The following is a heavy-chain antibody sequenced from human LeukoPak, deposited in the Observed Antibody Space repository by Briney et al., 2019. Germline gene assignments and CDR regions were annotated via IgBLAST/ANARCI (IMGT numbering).Heavy chain of an antibody. CDR2: ISWNSGSI. CDR3: AKSQGAAAGTFPFDY. V-gene: IGHV3-9*03. CDR1: GFTFDDYA. Sequence: GGSLRLSCAASGFTFDDYAMHWVRQAPGKGLEWVSGISWNSGSIGYADSVKGRFTISRDNAKNSLYLQMNSLRAEDMALYYCAKSQGAAAGTFPFDYWGQGTLVTVSS. D-gene: IGHD6-13*01. J-gene: IGHJ4*02.